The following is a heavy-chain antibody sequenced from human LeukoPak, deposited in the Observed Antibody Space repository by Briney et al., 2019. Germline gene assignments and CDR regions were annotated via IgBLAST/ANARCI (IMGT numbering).Heavy chain of an antibody. V-gene: IGHV3-64*01. CDR2: ITSRGTDT. Sequence: GGSLRLSCAASGFSFSSYAMHWVRQAPGKGLEYVSGITSRGTDTSYANSVKGRFTISRDNSKNTLYLQMGSLRIEDMAVYYCARGRGTTVTASMDVWGQGTTVTVSS. J-gene: IGHJ6*02. CDR3: ARGRGTTVTASMDV. D-gene: IGHD4-17*01. CDR1: GFSFSSYA.